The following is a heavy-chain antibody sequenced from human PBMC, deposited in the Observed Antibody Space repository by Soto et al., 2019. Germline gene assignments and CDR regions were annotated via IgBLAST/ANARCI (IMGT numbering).Heavy chain of an antibody. D-gene: IGHD1-26*01. CDR1: GGTFSSYA. V-gene: IGHV1-69*13. J-gene: IGHJ5*02. CDR3: ARDLTGANWFDP. Sequence: ASVKVSCKASGGTFSSYAISWVRQAPGQGLEWMGGIIPIFGTANYAQKFQGRVTMTADESTSTAYMELSSLRSEDTAVYYCARDLTGANWFDPWGQGTLVTVSS. CDR2: IIPIFGTA.